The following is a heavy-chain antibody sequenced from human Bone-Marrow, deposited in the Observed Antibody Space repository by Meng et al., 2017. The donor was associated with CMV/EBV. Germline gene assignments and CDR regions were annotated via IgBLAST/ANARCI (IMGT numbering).Heavy chain of an antibody. CDR3: TTGPAAIRGDY. V-gene: IGHV3-15*01. J-gene: IGHJ4*02. CDR2: IKSKIDGGAT. CDR1: GFTLNNAW. Sequence: ETLSLTCAVSGFTLNNAWMSWVRQTPGKGLEWVGRIKSKIDGGATDYAAAVKGRFTISTDDSGTTLYLQMNSLKTEDTAVYYCTTGPAAIRGDYWGQRTLVTVSS. D-gene: IGHD2-2*01.